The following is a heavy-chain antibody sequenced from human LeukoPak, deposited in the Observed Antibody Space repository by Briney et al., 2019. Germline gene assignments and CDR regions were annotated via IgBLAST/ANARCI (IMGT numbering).Heavy chain of an antibody. CDR2: IYYSGST. V-gene: IGHV4-59*01. J-gene: IGHJ4*02. CDR1: GGSISSYY. D-gene: IGHD5-12*01. CDR3: ARDGGYSGYFHY. Sequence: SETLSLTCTVSGGSISSYYWSWIRQPPGRGLEWIGYIYYSGSTNYNPSLKSRVTISVDTSKNQFSLKLSSVAAADTAVYYCARDGGYSGYFHYWGQGTLVTVSS.